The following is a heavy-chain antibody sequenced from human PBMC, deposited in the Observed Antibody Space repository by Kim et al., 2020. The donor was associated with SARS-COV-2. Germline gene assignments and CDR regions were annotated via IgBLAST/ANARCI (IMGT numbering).Heavy chain of an antibody. CDR3: AREKDTATFDY. J-gene: IGHJ4*02. D-gene: IGHD5-18*01. V-gene: IGHV4-59*13. Sequence: SETLSLTCTVSGGSISSYYWSWIRQPPGKGLEWIGYIYYSGSTNYNPSLKSRVTISVDTSKNQFSLKLSSVTAADTAVYYCAREKDTATFDYWGQGTLVTVSS. CDR1: GGSISSYY. CDR2: IYYSGST.